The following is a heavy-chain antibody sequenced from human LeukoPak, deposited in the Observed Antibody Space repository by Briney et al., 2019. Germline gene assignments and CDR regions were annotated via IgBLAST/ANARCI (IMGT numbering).Heavy chain of an antibody. CDR3: ARDRSGRYEINDAFDI. CDR2: ISWDGGST. D-gene: IGHD6-19*01. CDR1: GFTFDDYT. J-gene: IGHJ3*02. V-gene: IGHV3-43*01. Sequence: GGSLRLSCAASGFTFDDYTMHWVRQAPGKGLEWVSLISWDGGSTYYADSVKGRFTISRDNAKNSLYLQMNSLRAEDTAVYYCARDRSGRYEINDAFDIWGQGTMVTVSS.